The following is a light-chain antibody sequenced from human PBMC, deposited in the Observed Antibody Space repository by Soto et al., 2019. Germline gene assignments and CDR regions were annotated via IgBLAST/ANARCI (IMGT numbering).Light chain of an antibody. CDR3: QQYYETPHT. J-gene: IGKJ2*01. CDR2: WAS. CDR1: QSVLDSSTNKNY. Sequence: DIVMTQSPDSLAMSLGEMATINCTSSQSVLDSSTNKNYLSWYHQKPGQPPQLLIHWASIRESGVPDRFSGSGSRTDFTLTISSLQAEDVAIYYCQQYYETPHTFGLGTKLEIK. V-gene: IGKV4-1*01.